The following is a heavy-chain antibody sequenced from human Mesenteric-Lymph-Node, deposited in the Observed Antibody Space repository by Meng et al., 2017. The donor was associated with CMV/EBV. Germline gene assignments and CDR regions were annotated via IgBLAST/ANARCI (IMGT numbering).Heavy chain of an antibody. CDR1: GFTFSNYW. Sequence: GGSLRLSCVVSGFTFSNYWMHWVRQAPGKGLEWISVFYISGRSTYYADSVKGRFTISRDNSKNMVYLQMNSLRVEDTAVYYCAKDRGGSDDAYDVWGQGATVTVSS. V-gene: IGHV3-23*03. CDR2: FYISGRST. CDR3: AKDRGGSDDAYDV. D-gene: IGHD3-16*01. J-gene: IGHJ3*01.